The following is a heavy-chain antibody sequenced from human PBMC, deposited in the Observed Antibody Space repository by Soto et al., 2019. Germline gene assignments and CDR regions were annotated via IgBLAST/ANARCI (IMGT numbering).Heavy chain of an antibody. CDR2: TNHSGST. V-gene: IGHV4-34*01. CDR3: ARGQRWLQSAPIEDYYYYVMDV. Sequence: KTSETLSLTCAVYAGSFSGCYWSWIRQPPGKGLEWIGKTNHSGSTNYNPPLKSRVTISVDTSKNQFSLKLSSVTAADTDVYYCARGQRWLQSAPIEDYYYYVMDVWGQGTTVTVSS. J-gene: IGHJ6*02. D-gene: IGHD5-12*01. CDR1: AGSFSGCY.